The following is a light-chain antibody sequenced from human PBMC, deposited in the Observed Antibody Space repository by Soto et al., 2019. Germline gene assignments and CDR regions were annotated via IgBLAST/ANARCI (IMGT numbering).Light chain of an antibody. V-gene: IGKV1-5*01. J-gene: IGKJ1*01. CDR1: QSISSW. Sequence: DIQMTQSPSTLSASIGHKVTITFRATQSISSWLAWYQHKPGEAPKLLIYDASDLETGVPLRFSGRGSETEFTLTINGLQPDDFATYYCQQYNSFPRTFGQGTKVDIK. CDR2: DAS. CDR3: QQYNSFPRT.